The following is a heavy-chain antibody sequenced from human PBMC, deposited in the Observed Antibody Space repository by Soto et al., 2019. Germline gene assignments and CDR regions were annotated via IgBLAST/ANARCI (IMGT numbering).Heavy chain of an antibody. V-gene: IGHV4-59*01. CDR1: GGSISSYY. CDR3: ATQTANFYGSGSYYLPFDY. CDR2: IYYSGST. Sequence: QVQLQDSGPGLVKPSETLSLTCTVSGGSISSYYWTWIRQPPGKGLEWIGNIYYSGSTTYNPSLKSRVTISGDTSKNQFSLRLSSVTAADTAVYYCATQTANFYGSGSYYLPFDYWGQGTLVTVSS. J-gene: IGHJ4*02. D-gene: IGHD3-10*01.